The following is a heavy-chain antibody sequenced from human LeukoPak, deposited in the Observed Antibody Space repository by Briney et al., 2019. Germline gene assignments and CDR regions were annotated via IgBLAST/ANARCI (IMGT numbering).Heavy chain of an antibody. CDR1: GFTFSSYG. CDR2: ISGIGGYT. J-gene: IGHJ4*02. V-gene: IGHV3-23*01. D-gene: IGHD4/OR15-4a*01. CDR3: ARRAGAYSHPYDY. Sequence: GGSLRLSCAASGFTFSSYGMSWVRQAPGKGLEWVSAISGIGGYTYYADSVKGRFTISTDNSKNTLYLQMNSLRAEDTAVYYCARRAGAYSHPYDYWGQGTLVTVSS.